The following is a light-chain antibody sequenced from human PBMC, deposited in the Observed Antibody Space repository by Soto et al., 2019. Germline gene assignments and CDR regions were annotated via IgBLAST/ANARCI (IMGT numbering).Light chain of an antibody. CDR1: QSVSSN. J-gene: IGKJ4*01. CDR2: GAS. CDR3: QQYNNGPLI. Sequence: EIVMTQSPATLSVSPGERATLSCRASQSVSSNLAWYQQKPGQAPRLLIYGASTRATGIPARFSGSGSGTEFTPTNSSLQSEVFPVYSCQQYNNGPLIFGGGTKVESK. V-gene: IGKV3-15*01.